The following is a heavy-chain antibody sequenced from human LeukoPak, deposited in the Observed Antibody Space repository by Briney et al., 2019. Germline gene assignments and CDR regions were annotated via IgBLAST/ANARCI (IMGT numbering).Heavy chain of an antibody. CDR1: GGSFSGYY. D-gene: IGHD3-9*01. CDR2: ITHSGST. CDR3: ARHGVGLRYFDWYYFDY. V-gene: IGHV4-34*01. J-gene: IGHJ4*02. Sequence: SETLSLTCAVYGGSFSGYYWSWIRQPPGKGLEWIGEITHSGSTNYNPSLKSRVTISVDTSKNQFSLKLSSVTAADTAVYYCARHGVGLRYFDWYYFDYWGQGTLVTVSS.